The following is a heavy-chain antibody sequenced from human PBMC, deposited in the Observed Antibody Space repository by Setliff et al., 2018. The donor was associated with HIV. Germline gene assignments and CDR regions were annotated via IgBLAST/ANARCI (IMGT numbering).Heavy chain of an antibody. D-gene: IGHD3-9*01. Sequence: ASVKVSCKASGYTLTGYFIHWVRQAPGQGLEWMGRINPNTGDTNYAQKFQGRVTMTRDTAISTAYMELSSLRSDDTAVYYCARENDILSGFNIHGFDYWGQGTLVTVSS. CDR2: INPNTGDT. CDR3: ARENDILSGFNIHGFDY. CDR1: GYTLTGYF. J-gene: IGHJ4*02. V-gene: IGHV1-2*06.